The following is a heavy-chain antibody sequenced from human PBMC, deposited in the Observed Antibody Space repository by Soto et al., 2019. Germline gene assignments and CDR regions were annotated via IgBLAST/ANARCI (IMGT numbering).Heavy chain of an antibody. CDR3: ARLASYYDFWSGPTLYGMDV. J-gene: IGHJ6*02. V-gene: IGHV4-30-4*01. Sequence: PSETLSLTFTVSGGSVRSGDHYWSWIRQPPGKGLEWIGYIYYSGSTYYNPSLKSRVTISVDTSKNQFSLKLSSVTAADTAVYYCARLASYYDFWSGPTLYGMDVWGQGTTVTVSS. D-gene: IGHD3-3*01. CDR1: GGSVRSGDHY. CDR2: IYYSGST.